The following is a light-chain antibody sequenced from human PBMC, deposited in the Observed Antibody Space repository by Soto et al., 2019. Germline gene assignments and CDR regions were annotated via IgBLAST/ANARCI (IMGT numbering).Light chain of an antibody. CDR2: AVS. Sequence: QSALTQPASVSGSPGQSITISCTGTSSDVGGYNYVSWYQQHPGKAPKLMIYAVSHRPSGVSNRFSASKSGNTASLTISGLQAEDEADYYCTSYTSSSSHVVFGGGTKLTVL. CDR1: SSDVGGYNY. V-gene: IGLV2-14*01. J-gene: IGLJ2*01. CDR3: TSYTSSSSHVV.